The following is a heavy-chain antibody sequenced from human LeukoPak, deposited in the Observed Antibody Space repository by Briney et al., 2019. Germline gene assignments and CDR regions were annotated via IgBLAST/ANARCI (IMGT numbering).Heavy chain of an antibody. D-gene: IGHD1-26*01. J-gene: IGHJ4*02. CDR1: GYSITSAYY. CDR3: AGGSAAAWELFHY. CDR2: FFLKGST. V-gene: IGHV4-38-2*02. Sequence: SETLSLTCTVSGYSITSAYYWGWIRQPPGKGLEWIGSFFLKGSTYYNPSLKSRVTISVDTSKNQFSLTLSSVTAADTAVYFCAGGSAAAWELFHYWGQGTLVTVSS.